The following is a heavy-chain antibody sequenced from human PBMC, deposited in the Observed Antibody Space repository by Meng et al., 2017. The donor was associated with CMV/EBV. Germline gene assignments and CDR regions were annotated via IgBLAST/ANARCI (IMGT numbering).Heavy chain of an antibody. CDR3: ARTGDIEGLPLDY. Sequence: SGPTLVKPTQTLTLTCTVSGFSLSNSRIGVSWIRQPPGRALEWLADIFSNDEKSYNTSLKTRLTISKDTSKSQVVLSMSSMDPVDTGTYYCARTGDIEGLPLDYWGQGSLVTVSS. D-gene: IGHD5-12*01. J-gene: IGHJ4*02. V-gene: IGHV2-26*01. CDR1: GFSLSNSRIG. CDR2: IFSNDEK.